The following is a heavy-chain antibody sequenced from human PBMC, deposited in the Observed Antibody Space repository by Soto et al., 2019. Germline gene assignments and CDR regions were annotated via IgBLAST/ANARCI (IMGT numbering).Heavy chain of an antibody. CDR2: ISGSGGST. Sequence: EVQLLESGGGLVQPAGSLRLSCAASGFTFSSYAMSWVRHAPGKELEWVSGISGSGGSTYYADSVKGRFTVSRDNSKNTLYLQMNGLRVEDTAVFYCAKRYCSSASCPISYFYMDGWGKGTTVTVSS. D-gene: IGHD2-2*01. CDR1: GFTFSSYA. J-gene: IGHJ6*03. V-gene: IGHV3-23*01. CDR3: AKRYCSSASCPISYFYMDG.